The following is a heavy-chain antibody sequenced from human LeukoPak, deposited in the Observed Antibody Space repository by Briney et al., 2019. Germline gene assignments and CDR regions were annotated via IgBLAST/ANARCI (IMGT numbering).Heavy chain of an antibody. J-gene: IGHJ4*02. CDR2: IAHDGTT. CDR3: TRADRPYCPFPY. D-gene: IGHD1-26*01. Sequence: SETLSLTCGVCGGSIDLSNYWIWVRQAPGKGLEWIGEIAHDGTTNYNPSLRSRVAMSFDRANNQFSLSLTSVTAADTAVYYCTRADRPYCPFPYRGQGVLVTVSS. V-gene: IGHV4-4*02. CDR1: GGSIDLSNY.